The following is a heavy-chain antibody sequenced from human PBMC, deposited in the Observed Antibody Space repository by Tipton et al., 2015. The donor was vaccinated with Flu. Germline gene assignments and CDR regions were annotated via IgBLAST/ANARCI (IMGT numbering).Heavy chain of an antibody. CDR3: ARGLTTVVTPYWFDP. D-gene: IGHD4-23*01. V-gene: IGHV4-34*01. Sequence: TLSLTCAVYGGSFSGYYWSWIRQPPGKGLEWIGEINHSGSTNYNPSLKSRVTISVDTSKNQFSLKLSSVTAADTAVYYCARGLTTVVTPYWFDPWGQGTLVTASS. CDR1: GGSFSGYY. J-gene: IGHJ5*02. CDR2: INHSGST.